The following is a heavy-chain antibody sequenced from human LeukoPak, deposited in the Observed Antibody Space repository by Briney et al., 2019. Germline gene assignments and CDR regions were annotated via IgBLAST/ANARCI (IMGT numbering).Heavy chain of an antibody. CDR3: ARGQWTAFDI. CDR2: IYYSGST. D-gene: IGHD6-19*01. Sequence: PSETLSLTCTVSGGSISSSSYYWGWIRQPPGKGLEWIGSIYYSGSTYYNPSLKSRVTISVDTSKNQFSLKLSSVTAADTAVYYCARGQWTAFDIWDQGTMVTVSS. J-gene: IGHJ3*02. V-gene: IGHV4-39*01. CDR1: GGSISSSSYY.